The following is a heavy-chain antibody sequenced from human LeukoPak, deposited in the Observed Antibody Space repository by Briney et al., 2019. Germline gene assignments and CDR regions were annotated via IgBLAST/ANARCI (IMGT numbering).Heavy chain of an antibody. CDR3: ARDPRVYCSGGSCYSLYYFDY. CDR2: ISSSSSYI. D-gene: IGHD2-15*01. CDR1: GFTFSTYS. J-gene: IGHJ4*02. Sequence: GGSLRLSCAASGFTFSTYSMNWVRQAPGKGLEWVSSISSSSSYIYYADSVKGRFTISRDNAKNSLYLQMYSLRAEDTAVYHCARDPRVYCSGGSCYSLYYFDYWGQGTLVTVSS. V-gene: IGHV3-21*01.